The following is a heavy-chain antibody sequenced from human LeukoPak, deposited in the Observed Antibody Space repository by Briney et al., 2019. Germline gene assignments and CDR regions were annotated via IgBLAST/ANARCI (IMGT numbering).Heavy chain of an antibody. V-gene: IGHV4-39*07. D-gene: IGHD3-3*01. CDR3: ARDSTVLRFLEWLPGYFDY. Sequence: SETLSLTCTVSDGSISTSDYYWGWIRQPPGKGLEWIGSIYYSGSTYYNPSLKSRVTISVDTSKNQFSLKLSSVTAADTAVYYCARDSTVLRFLEWLPGYFDYWGQGTLVTVSS. CDR1: DGSISTSDYY. CDR2: IYYSGST. J-gene: IGHJ4*02.